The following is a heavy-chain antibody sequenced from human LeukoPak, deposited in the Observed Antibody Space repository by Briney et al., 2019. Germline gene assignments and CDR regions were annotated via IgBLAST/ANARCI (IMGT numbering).Heavy chain of an antibody. CDR2: INSDGSST. J-gene: IGHJ4*02. CDR3: ARDGTTAGPDY. Sequence: SRINSDGSSTSYADSVKGRFTIPRDNAKNTLYLQMNSLRAEDTAVYYCARDGTTAGPDYWGQGTLVTVSS. V-gene: IGHV3-74*01. D-gene: IGHD4-17*01.